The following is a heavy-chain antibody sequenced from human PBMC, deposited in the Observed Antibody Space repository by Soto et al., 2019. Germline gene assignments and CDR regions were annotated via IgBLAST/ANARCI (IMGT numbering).Heavy chain of an antibody. V-gene: IGHV4-30-4*01. CDR3: ARMSYFYDKWYFDL. J-gene: IGHJ2*01. CDR2: VYYSGTT. Sequence: PSETLSLTCTVSGASINNNDYYWSWIRQTPGKGLEWIGYVYYSGTTDYIPSPKSRLSMSIDKSQNQFTLKLNSVTAADTATYYCARMSYFYDKWYFDLWGRGTLFTVSP. D-gene: IGHD3-22*01. CDR1: GASINNNDYY.